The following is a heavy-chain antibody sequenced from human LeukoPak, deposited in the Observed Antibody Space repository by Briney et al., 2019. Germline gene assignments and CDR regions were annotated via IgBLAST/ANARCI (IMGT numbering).Heavy chain of an antibody. J-gene: IGHJ3*02. Sequence: GGSLRLSCAASGFTFDDYAMHWVRQAPGKGLEWVSGISWNSGSIGYADSVKGRFTISRDNAKSSLYLQMNSLRAEDTALYYCAKDMGHYGDPLHAFDIWGQGTMVTVSS. CDR2: ISWNSGSI. CDR3: AKDMGHYGDPLHAFDI. D-gene: IGHD4-17*01. CDR1: GFTFDDYA. V-gene: IGHV3-9*01.